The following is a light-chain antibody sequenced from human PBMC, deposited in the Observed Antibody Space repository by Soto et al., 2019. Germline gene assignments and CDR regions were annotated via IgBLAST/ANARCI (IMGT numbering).Light chain of an antibody. CDR3: CSYAGSFYV. CDR2: DVS. V-gene: IGLV2-11*01. J-gene: IGLJ1*01. Sequence: QSALTQPRSVSGSHGQSVTISCTGTSSDVGGYNYVSWYQQHPGKAPKLMIYDVSERPSGVPDRFSGSESGNTASLTISGLQAEDEADYYCCSYAGSFYVFGTGTKVTVL. CDR1: SSDVGGYNY.